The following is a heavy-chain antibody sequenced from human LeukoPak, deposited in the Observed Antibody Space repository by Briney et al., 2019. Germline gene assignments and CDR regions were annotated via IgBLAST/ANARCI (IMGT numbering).Heavy chain of an antibody. J-gene: IGHJ4*02. CDR3: AKDPMVRGATYDC. D-gene: IGHD3-10*01. CDR2: IGGSGRNT. CDR1: GFTFSSYA. V-gene: IGHV3-23*01. Sequence: GGSLRLSCAASGFTFSSYAMTWVRQAPGKGLEWVSAIGGSGRNTYYADSMRGRFIISRDNSKNTLYLQMNSLRAEDTAIYYCAKDPMVRGATYDCWGQGTLVTVSS.